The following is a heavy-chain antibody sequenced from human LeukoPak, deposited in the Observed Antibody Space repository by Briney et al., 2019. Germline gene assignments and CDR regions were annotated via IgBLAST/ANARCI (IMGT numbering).Heavy chain of an antibody. CDR1: GFTFSSYS. Sequence: GGSLRLSCAASGFTFSSYSMNWVRQAPGKGLEWVSYISSSSSTIYYADSVKGRFTISRDNAKNSLYLQMNSLRAEDTAVYYCATYYYGSGSYWGQGTLVTVSS. CDR2: ISSSSSTI. J-gene: IGHJ4*02. V-gene: IGHV3-48*01. D-gene: IGHD3-10*01. CDR3: ATYYYGSGSY.